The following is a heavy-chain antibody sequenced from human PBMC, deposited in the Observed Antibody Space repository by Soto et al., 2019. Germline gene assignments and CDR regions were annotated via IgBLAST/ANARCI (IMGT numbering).Heavy chain of an antibody. CDR2: IYYSGST. D-gene: IGHD4-17*01. Sequence: SETLSLTCTVSGGSISRYYWSWIRQPPGKGLEWIGYIYYSGSTNYNPSLKSRVTISVDTSKHQFSLKLSSVTAADTAVYYCARVYGDYLDLWAQGTLVTVSS. CDR1: GGSISRYY. CDR3: ARVYGDYLDL. J-gene: IGHJ4*02. V-gene: IGHV4-59*01.